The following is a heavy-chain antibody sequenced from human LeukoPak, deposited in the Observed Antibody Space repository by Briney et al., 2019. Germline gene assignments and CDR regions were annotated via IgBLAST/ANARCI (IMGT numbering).Heavy chain of an antibody. J-gene: IGHJ4*02. Sequence: PGGSLRLSCAASGFTFSNAWMSWVRQAPGKGLEWVGRIKSKTDGGTTDYAAPVKGRFTISRDDSKNTLYLQMNSLRAEDTAVYYCAKTNSGWYYFDYWGQGTLVTVSS. CDR2: IKSKTDGGTT. CDR3: AKTNSGWYYFDY. D-gene: IGHD6-19*01. V-gene: IGHV3-15*05. CDR1: GFTFSNAW.